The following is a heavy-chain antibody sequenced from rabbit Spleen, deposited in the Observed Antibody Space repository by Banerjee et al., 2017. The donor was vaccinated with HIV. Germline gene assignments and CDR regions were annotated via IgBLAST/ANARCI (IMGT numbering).Heavy chain of an antibody. J-gene: IGHJ6*01. D-gene: IGHD8-1*01. CDR1: GFSFSSSYY. V-gene: IGHV1S45*01. CDR3: ARDTGSSFSSYGMDL. CDR2: IYTYNTYFT. Sequence: QEQLKESGGGLVKPEGSLTLTCTASGFSFSSSYYMCWVRQAPGKGLEWIACIYTYNTYFTYYASWAKGRFTISKTSSTTVTLQMTSLTAADTATYFCARDTGSSFSSYGMDLWGPGTLVTVS.